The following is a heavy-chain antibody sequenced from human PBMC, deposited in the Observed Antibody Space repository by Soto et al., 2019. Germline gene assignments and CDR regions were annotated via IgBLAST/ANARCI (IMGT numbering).Heavy chain of an antibody. J-gene: IGHJ6*02. CDR1: GGTFSSYT. CDR3: ASLMSSGYCYGMDV. V-gene: IGHV1-69*02. CDR2: IIPILGIA. D-gene: IGHD3-10*01. Sequence: ASVKVCCKASGGTFSSYTISWVRQAPGQGLEWMGRIIPILGIANYAQKFQGRVTITADKSTSTAYMELSSLRSEDTAVYYCASLMSSGYCYGMDVWGQGTTVTVSS.